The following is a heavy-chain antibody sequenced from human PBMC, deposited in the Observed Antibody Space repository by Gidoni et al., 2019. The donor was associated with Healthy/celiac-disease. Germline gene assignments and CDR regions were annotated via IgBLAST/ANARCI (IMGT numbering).Heavy chain of an antibody. D-gene: IGHD2-15*01. CDR3: ARDCSGGSCYPAGMDV. Sequence: QVHLPESGPGLVTPSPTLSLTCTVSGGPITRGSHHWRWIRQPAGKGLGWIGRIYTSGSTSYNPSLKSRVTISVDTSKNQFSLKLSSVTAADTAGYYCARDCSGGSCYPAGMDVWGQGTTVTVSS. J-gene: IGHJ6*02. V-gene: IGHV4-61*02. CDR2: IYTSGST. CDR1: GGPITRGSHH.